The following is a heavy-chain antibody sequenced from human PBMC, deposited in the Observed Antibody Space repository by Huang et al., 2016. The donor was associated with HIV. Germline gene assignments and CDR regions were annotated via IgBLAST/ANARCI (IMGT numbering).Heavy chain of an antibody. J-gene: IGHJ4*02. V-gene: IGHV4-39*01. D-gene: IGHD1-26*01. CDR3: ARRNRGTYGFNY. CDR2: IYYRGLS. CDR1: GDSSSIRSEDYY. Sequence: QLQLQESGPGLVKPSETLSLTGTVSGDSSSIRSEDYYWGWIRQPPGKGLEWFASIYYRGLSYYSPSLKKRVTMSIDTSAKQFSLKLSSVTAADTSIYYCARRNRGTYGFNYWGQGTLVTVSS.